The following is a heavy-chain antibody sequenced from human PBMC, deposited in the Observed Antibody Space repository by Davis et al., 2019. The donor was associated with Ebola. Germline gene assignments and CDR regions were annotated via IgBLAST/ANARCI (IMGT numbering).Heavy chain of an antibody. D-gene: IGHD1-7*01. J-gene: IGHJ4*02. Sequence: ASVKVSCKASGYTFTSYAMHWVRQAPGQGLEWMGWINTGNGDTRYSRKFQDRVTITRDTSASTAYMELYSLRSEDTAVYYCARDEQYGRGNWNYGVFDYWGQGTLVTVSS. CDR3: ARDEQYGRGNWNYGVFDY. V-gene: IGHV1-3*04. CDR1: GYTFTSYA. CDR2: INTGNGDT.